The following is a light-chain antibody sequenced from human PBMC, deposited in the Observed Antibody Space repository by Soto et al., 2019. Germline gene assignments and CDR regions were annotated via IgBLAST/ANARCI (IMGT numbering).Light chain of an antibody. CDR1: QSVSSN. Sequence: EIVMTQSPATLSVSPGERATLSCRASQSVSSNLAWYQQKPGQAPRLLIFGASTRATGIPARFSGSGSGTEFTLTISSLQSEDFAVYYCQQYNTWPPITFGPGNDWILN. V-gene: IGKV3-15*01. J-gene: IGKJ5*01. CDR2: GAS. CDR3: QQYNTWPPIT.